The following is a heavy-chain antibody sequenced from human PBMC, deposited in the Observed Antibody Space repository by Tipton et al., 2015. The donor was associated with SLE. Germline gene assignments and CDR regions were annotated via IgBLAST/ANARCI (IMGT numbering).Heavy chain of an antibody. D-gene: IGHD4-17*01. J-gene: IGHJ6*03. CDR3: ASTHSTVPARPNYYYYMDV. V-gene: IGHV4-31*03. CDR2: ISYSGTT. CDR1: GASITSGYYY. Sequence: LRLSCNVSGASITSGYYYWTWIRQHPGKGLDWIGYISYSGTTYYNPSLKSRVTISGDTSKNQVSLRLTSVSAEDTAVYYCASTHSTVPARPNYYYYMDVWGTGTTVTVSS.